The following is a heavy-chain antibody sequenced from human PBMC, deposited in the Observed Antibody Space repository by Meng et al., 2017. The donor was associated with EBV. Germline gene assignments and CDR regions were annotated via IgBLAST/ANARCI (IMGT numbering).Heavy chain of an antibody. V-gene: IGHV4-61*01. J-gene: IGHJ5*02. CDR2: IYYTGST. CDR3: ARGDYTNYPRWFDP. D-gene: IGHD4-11*01. Sequence: QVQLQESGPGLVKPSEXLSLTCTVSGGSVNNESYYWGWIRQPPGKGLEYIGYIYYTGSTNYNSSLKSRVTISLEKSKNQFSLKLTSLTAADTAIYYCARGDYTNYPRWFDPWDQGTLVTVSS. CDR1: GGSVNNESYY.